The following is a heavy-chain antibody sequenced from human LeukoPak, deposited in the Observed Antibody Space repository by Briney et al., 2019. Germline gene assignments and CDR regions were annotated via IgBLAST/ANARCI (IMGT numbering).Heavy chain of an antibody. Sequence: SETLSLTCTVSGGSISSYYWSWLRQPPGKGLEWIGYIYYSGSTNYNLSLKSRVTISVDTSKNQFSLKLSSVTAADTAVYYCARVRGYYYDSSGYNAFDIWGQGTMVTVSS. D-gene: IGHD3-22*01. J-gene: IGHJ3*02. CDR2: IYYSGST. V-gene: IGHV4-59*01. CDR3: ARVRGYYYDSSGYNAFDI. CDR1: GGSISSYY.